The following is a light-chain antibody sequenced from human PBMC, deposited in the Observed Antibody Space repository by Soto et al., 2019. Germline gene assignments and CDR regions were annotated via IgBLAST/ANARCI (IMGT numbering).Light chain of an antibody. J-gene: IGKJ1*01. Sequence: EIVMTQSPATLSVSPGERATLSCKASRSVRSNLAWYQQKPGQAPRLLISGASTRATGIPDRFSGSGSGTDFTLTISRLEPEDFAVYYCQQYGTSLRTFGQGTKVDIK. CDR1: RSVRSN. CDR2: GAS. V-gene: IGKV3-20*01. CDR3: QQYGTSLRT.